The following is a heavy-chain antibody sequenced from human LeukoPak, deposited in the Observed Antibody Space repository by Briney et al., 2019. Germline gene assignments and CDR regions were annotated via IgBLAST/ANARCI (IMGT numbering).Heavy chain of an antibody. CDR3: ARIRLRCSGTPCPQFDY. Sequence: PGGSLRLSCAASGFTFSSYWMSWVRQAPGKGLEGVANIKQDGSEKYYVDSVKGRFAISRDNAKNSLYLQMNSLRAEDTAMYYCARIRLRCSGTPCPQFDYWGQGTLVTVSS. D-gene: IGHD2-15*01. CDR1: GFTFSSYW. CDR2: IKQDGSEK. J-gene: IGHJ4*02. V-gene: IGHV3-7*01.